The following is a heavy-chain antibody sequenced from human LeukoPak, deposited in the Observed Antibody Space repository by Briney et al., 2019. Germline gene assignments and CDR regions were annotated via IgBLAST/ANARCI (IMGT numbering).Heavy chain of an antibody. CDR2: IRYDESDK. CDR3: VKDLTTVTTQGDY. V-gene: IGHV3-30*02. CDR1: GFIFSSYG. Sequence: GGSLRLSCAASGFIFSSYGMHWVRQAPGKGLEWVAFIRYDESDKYYADSVKGRFTISRDNSKNTLYLQMNSLRADDTALYYCVKDLTTVTTQGDYWGQGTLVTVSS. J-gene: IGHJ4*02. D-gene: IGHD4-17*01.